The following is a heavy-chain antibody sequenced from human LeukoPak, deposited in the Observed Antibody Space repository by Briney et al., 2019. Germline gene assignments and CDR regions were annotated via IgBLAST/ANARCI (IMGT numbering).Heavy chain of an antibody. CDR1: GGSIRSSYYY. D-gene: IGHD6-6*01. CDR2: IYDSGST. CDR3: ARGDWSSSIDY. Sequence: SETLSLTCTVSGGSIRSSYYYWGWIRQPPGKGLEWIGSIYDSGSTYYNPSLKSLITISVDTSKNQFSLKLSSVTAADTAVYYCARGDWSSSIDYWGQGTLVTVSS. V-gene: IGHV4-39*07. J-gene: IGHJ4*02.